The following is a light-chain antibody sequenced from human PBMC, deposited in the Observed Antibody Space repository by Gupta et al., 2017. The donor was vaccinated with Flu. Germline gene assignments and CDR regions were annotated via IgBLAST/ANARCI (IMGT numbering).Light chain of an antibody. V-gene: IGLV1-40*01. J-gene: IGLJ1*01. CDR2: GNN. CDR1: NIGAGYD. CDR3: QSSDSSLSGYFV. Sequence: NIGAGYDVHWYQQLPGTAPKPLIYGNNNRPSGVPDRFSGSKSGTSASLAITGLQAEDEADYYCQSSDSSLSGYFVFGTGTKVTVL.